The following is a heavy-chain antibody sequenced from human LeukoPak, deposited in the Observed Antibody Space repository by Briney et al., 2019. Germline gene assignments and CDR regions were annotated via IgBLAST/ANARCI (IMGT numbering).Heavy chain of an antibody. CDR2: ISSSSYI. D-gene: IGHD6-19*01. Sequence: GGSLRLSCAASGFTFSSYSMNWVRQAPGKGLEWVSSISSSSYIYYADSVKGRFTISRDNAKNSLYLKMNSLRAEDTAVYYCARDNSPKYSSGWYDYGYWGQGTLVTVSS. CDR1: GFTFSSYS. CDR3: ARDNSPKYSSGWYDYGY. V-gene: IGHV3-21*01. J-gene: IGHJ4*02.